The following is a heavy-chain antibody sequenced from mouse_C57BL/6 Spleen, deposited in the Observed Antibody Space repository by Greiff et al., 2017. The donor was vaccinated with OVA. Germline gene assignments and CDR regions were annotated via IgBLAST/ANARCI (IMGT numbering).Heavy chain of an antibody. CDR1: GYTFTDYY. V-gene: IGHV1-19*01. J-gene: IGHJ2*01. CDR2: INPYNGGT. Sequence: EVKLQESGPVLVKPGASVKMSCKASGYTFTDYYMNWVKQSHGKSLEWIGVINPYNGGTSYNQKFKGKATLTVDKSSSTAYMELNSLTSEDSAVYYCAREEDSSGYVDYWGQGTTLTVSS. D-gene: IGHD3-2*02. CDR3: AREEDSSGYVDY.